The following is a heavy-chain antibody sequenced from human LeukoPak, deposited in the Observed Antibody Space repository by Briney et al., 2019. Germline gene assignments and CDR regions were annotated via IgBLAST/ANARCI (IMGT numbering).Heavy chain of an antibody. J-gene: IGHJ6*03. CDR1: GYTFTSYG. V-gene: IGHV7-4-1*02. CDR2: INTNTGNP. Sequence: ASVKVSCKASGYTFTSYGISWVRQAPGQGLEWMGWINTNTGNPTYAQGFTGRFVFSLDTSVSTAYLQISSLKAEDTAVYYCAREAPHWGWLQFSYYYYYMDVWGKGTTVTVSS. D-gene: IGHD5-24*01. CDR3: AREAPHWGWLQFSYYYYYMDV.